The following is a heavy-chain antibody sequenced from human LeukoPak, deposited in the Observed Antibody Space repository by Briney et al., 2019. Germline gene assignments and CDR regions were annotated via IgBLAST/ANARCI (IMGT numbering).Heavy chain of an antibody. Sequence: SETLSLTCTVSGGSISSYYWSWIRQPAGKGLEWIGRIYISGSANYPPSLKSRVTMSVDTYKDQFSLKLSSVTAADTAVYYCARVRDYGSGSYIDWGQGTLVTVSS. D-gene: IGHD3-10*01. CDR1: GGSISSYY. CDR2: IYISGSA. V-gene: IGHV4-4*07. CDR3: ARVRDYGSGSYID. J-gene: IGHJ4*02.